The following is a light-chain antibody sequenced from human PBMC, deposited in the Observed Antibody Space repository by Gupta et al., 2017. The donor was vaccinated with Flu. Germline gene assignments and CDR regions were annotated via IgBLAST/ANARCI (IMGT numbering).Light chain of an antibody. Sequence: MVLIQSPATLSSSPGARASPSCRASQSVSSSLAWYQQKPGQAPRLLIYDASNRATGIPARFSGSGSGTDFTLTISSLEPEDFAVYYCQQRSHWPTFGQGTKLEIQ. CDR1: QSVSSS. V-gene: IGKV3-11*01. J-gene: IGKJ2*01. CDR2: DAS. CDR3: QQRSHWPT.